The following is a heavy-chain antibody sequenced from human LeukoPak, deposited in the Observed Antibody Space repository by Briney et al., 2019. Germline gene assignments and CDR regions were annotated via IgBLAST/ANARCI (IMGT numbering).Heavy chain of an antibody. J-gene: IGHJ6*04. V-gene: IGHV1-3*01. CDR1: GYTFTSYA. CDR3: AREDGGYCYYYGMDV. CDR2: INAGNGNT. Sequence: GASVKVSCKASGYTFTSYAMHWVRQAPGQRLEWMGWINAGNGNTKYSQKFQGRVTITRDTSASTAYMELSSLRSEDTAVYYCAREDGGYCYYYGMDVWGKGTTVTVSS. D-gene: IGHD3-10*01.